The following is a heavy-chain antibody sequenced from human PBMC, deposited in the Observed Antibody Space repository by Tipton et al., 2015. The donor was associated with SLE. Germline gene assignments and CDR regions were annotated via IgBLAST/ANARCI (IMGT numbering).Heavy chain of an antibody. CDR3: VREGYDSFFYYYYMDV. J-gene: IGHJ6*03. Sequence: LRLSCTVSGGSVSSSSKYWAWIRQPPGKGLEWIGSIYYTGTTTYYNSFPKSRVTMSVDTSKNQFSLKLSSVTAADTAVYYCVREGYDSFFYYYYMDVWGKGTTVTVSS. D-gene: IGHD3-22*01. CDR1: GGSVSSSSKY. V-gene: IGHV4-39*07. CDR2: IYYTGTTT.